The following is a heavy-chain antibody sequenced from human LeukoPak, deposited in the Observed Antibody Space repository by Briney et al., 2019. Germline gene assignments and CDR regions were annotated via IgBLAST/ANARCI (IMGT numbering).Heavy chain of an antibody. CDR1: GFTFSSYS. V-gene: IGHV3-21*01. Sequence: GSLRLSCAASGFTFSSYSMNWVRQAPGKGLEWVSSISSSSSYIYYADSVKGRFTISRDDAKNSLYLQMNSLRAEDTAVYYCARDETIFGVVNRYYFDYWGQGTLVTASS. J-gene: IGHJ4*02. CDR3: ARDETIFGVVNRYYFDY. D-gene: IGHD3-3*01. CDR2: ISSSSSYI.